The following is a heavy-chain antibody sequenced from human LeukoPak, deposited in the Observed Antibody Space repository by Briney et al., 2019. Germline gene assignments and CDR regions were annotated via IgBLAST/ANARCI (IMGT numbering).Heavy chain of an antibody. CDR3: ARGGSYLSAFDI. CDR2: ISSFSGTI. J-gene: IGHJ3*02. D-gene: IGHD1-26*01. Sequence: GGSLRLSCVASEITFSSYSMNWVRQAPGKGLEWVSYISSFSGTINYADSVKGRFTISRDNSKNTLYLQMNSLRAEDTAVYYCARGGSYLSAFDIWGQGTMVTVSS. CDR1: EITFSSYS. V-gene: IGHV3-48*01.